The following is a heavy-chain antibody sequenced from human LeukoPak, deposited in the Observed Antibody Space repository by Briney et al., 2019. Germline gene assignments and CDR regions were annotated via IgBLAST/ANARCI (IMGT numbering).Heavy chain of an antibody. CDR3: ARGGAGGRAFDI. CDR1: GDSVSSNTAA. CDR2: TYYRSKWYN. Sequence: SQTLSLTCAISGDSVSSNTAAWNWIRQSPSRVLEWLGRTYYRSKWYNDYAVSVKSRLTINPDTSKNQFSLQLNSATPEDTAVYYCARGGAGGRAFDIWGQGTMVTVSS. D-gene: IGHD2-15*01. J-gene: IGHJ3*02. V-gene: IGHV6-1*01.